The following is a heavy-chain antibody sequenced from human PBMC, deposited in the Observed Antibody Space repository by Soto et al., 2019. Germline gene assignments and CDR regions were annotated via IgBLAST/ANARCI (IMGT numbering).Heavy chain of an antibody. J-gene: IGHJ4*02. CDR3: ARGGTYVTSPNDY. D-gene: IGHD1-1*01. CDR1: GFTFSSYW. Sequence: PGGFLRLSCAASGFTFSSYWMYWVRQAPGKGLVWVSHINSAGSITPYADSVKGRFTISRDNAKNTIYLQMNSLRAEDTAVYYCARGGTYVTSPNDYWGQGTLVTVSS. V-gene: IGHV3-74*01. CDR2: INSAGSIT.